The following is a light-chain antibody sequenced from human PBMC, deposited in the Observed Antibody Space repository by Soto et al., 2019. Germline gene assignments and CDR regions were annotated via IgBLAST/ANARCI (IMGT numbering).Light chain of an antibody. V-gene: IGKV1-5*01. CDR2: DAS. CDR1: QPINKW. Sequence: DIPLTQSPSTLAASVGDRVTMTCRASQPINKWLAWYQQKPGKAPDLLISDASTLESGVPSRFRGSGSWTEFTLSISSLQTEDVANYYCQEYNSDGPYTVGQGTKLEIK. CDR3: QEYNSDGPYT. J-gene: IGKJ2*01.